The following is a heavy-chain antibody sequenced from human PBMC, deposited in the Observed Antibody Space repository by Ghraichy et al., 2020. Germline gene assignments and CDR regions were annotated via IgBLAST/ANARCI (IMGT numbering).Heavy chain of an antibody. CDR2: IYYSGST. CDR1: GGSISSGGYY. CDR3: ARFKEPGEEWLWFYFDY. Sequence: SLNISCTVSGGSISSGGYYWSWIRQHPGKGLEWIGYIYYSGSTYYNPSLKSRVTISVDTSKNQFSLKLSSVTAADTAVYYCARFKEPGEEWLWFYFDYWGQGTLVTVSS. D-gene: IGHD3-3*01. J-gene: IGHJ4*02. V-gene: IGHV4-31*03.